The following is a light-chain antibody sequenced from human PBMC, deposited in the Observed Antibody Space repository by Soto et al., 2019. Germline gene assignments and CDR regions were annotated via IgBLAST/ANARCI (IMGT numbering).Light chain of an antibody. CDR2: DAS. J-gene: IGKJ2*01. CDR1: QDINNY. V-gene: IGKV1-33*01. Sequence: DVLMTQSPSSLSASVGDRVTITCQASQDINNYLNWYQQKPGKAPKLLIYDASNLEKGVPSRFSGSGSGTEFTFTISSLQPEDIATYFCQQCDNLPYTFGQGTKLEMK. CDR3: QQCDNLPYT.